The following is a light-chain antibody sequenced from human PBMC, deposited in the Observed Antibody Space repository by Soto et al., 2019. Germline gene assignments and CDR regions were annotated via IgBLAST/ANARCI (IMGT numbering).Light chain of an antibody. CDR3: QQYKSFWT. J-gene: IGKJ1*01. Sequence: IQMTQTPPTLSASVCDRVSITCRASQSVSSWLAWYQQKPGKAPKLLIYDASSLESGVPSRFSGSGSGTEFTLTISSLQPDDFASYYCQQYKSFWTFGQGTKVDIK. CDR1: QSVSSW. CDR2: DAS. V-gene: IGKV1-5*01.